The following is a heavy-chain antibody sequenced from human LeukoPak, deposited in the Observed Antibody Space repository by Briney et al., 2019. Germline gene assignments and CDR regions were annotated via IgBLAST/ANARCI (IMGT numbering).Heavy chain of an antibody. CDR3: AKGLRLQSLDY. D-gene: IGHD4-11*01. V-gene: IGHV3-9*01. CDR1: GSTFDDYA. J-gene: IGHJ4*02. CDR2: ISWNSGSI. Sequence: GGSLRLSCAASGSTFDDYAMHWVRQAPGKGLEWVSGISWNSGSIGYADSVKGRFTISRDNAKNSLYLQMNSLRAEDTALYYCAKGLRLQSLDYWGQGTLVTVSS.